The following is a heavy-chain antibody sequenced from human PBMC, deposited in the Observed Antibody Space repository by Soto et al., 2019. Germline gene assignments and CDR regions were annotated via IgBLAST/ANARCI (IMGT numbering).Heavy chain of an antibody. CDR3: ARHPERIAQIGWFDP. CDR1: GFTFSSYG. V-gene: IGHV3-48*01. CDR2: ISSSSSTI. Sequence: EVQLVESGGGLVQPGGSLRLSCAASGFTFSSYGMNWVRQAPGKGLEWVSYISSSSSTIYYADSVKGRFTISRDNAKNSLSLQMNSRRAEDTAVYYCARHPERIAQIGWFDPWGQGTLVTVSS. J-gene: IGHJ5*02. D-gene: IGHD6-13*01.